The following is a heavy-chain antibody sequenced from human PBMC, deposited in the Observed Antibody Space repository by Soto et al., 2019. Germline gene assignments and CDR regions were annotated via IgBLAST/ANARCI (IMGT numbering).Heavy chain of an antibody. J-gene: IGHJ5*02. CDR1: GFTFSSYG. V-gene: IGHV3-30*18. CDR2: ISYDGSNK. D-gene: IGHD6-13*01. CDR3: ANIQADGNELWFDH. Sequence: PGGSLRLSCAASGFTFSSYGMHWVRQAPGKGLEWVAVISYDGSNKYYADSVKGRFTISRDNSKNTLYLQMNSLRAEDTAVYYCANIQADGNELWFDHWCQGTRVTVSS.